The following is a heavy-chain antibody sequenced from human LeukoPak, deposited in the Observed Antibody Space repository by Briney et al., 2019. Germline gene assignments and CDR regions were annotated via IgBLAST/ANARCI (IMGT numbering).Heavy chain of an antibody. D-gene: IGHD3-22*01. J-gene: IGHJ5*02. CDR1: GFTFSNYC. Sequence: AESLTLSCAASGFTFSNYCMHWVRQPPGKGLAWVSHINSDGSSTNYANSVKGRFTISRDNAKKTLYLQMNSLRAEETAVYYCVRDRTIIVVTKDWFDPWGQGTLVTVSS. V-gene: IGHV3-74*01. CDR3: VRDRTIIVVTKDWFDP. CDR2: INSDGSST.